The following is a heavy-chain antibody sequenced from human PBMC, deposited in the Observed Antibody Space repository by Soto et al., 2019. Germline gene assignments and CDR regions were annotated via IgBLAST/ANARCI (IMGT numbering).Heavy chain of an antibody. Sequence: GGSLRLSCAASGFTFSSYGMHWVRQAPGKGLEWVAVISYDGSNKYYADSVKGRCTISRDNSKNTLNLQINSLRSDDTAVYFCARARGELSSGSFFLHLNYWGQGSLVTVSS. CDR2: ISYDGSNK. V-gene: IGHV3-30*03. J-gene: IGHJ4*02. CDR1: GFTFSSYG. CDR3: ARARGELSSGSFFLHLNY. D-gene: IGHD1-26*01.